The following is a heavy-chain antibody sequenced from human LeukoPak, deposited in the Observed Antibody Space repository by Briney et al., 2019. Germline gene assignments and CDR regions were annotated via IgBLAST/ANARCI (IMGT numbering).Heavy chain of an antibody. D-gene: IGHD4-17*01. J-gene: IGHJ4*02. V-gene: IGHV4-4*07. CDR1: GGSIESYY. CDR2: ISASGSA. CDR3: ARGRAVGYGDVGDH. Sequence: PSETLSLTCTVSGGSIESYYWSWIRQPAGKGLEWIGRISASGSANYNPSLRSRVTMSVDTSRNQVSLKVNSVTAADTAMYYCARGRAVGYGDVGDHWGQGTPVTVSS.